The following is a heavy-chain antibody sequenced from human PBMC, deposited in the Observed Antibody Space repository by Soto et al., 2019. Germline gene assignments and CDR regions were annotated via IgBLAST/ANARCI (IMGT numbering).Heavy chain of an antibody. V-gene: IGHV3-23*01. CDR1: GFTFSSYA. D-gene: IGHD5-18*01. J-gene: IGHJ4*02. Sequence: EVQLLESGGGLVQPGGSLRLSCAASGFTFSSYAMSWVRQAPGKGLEWVSAISGSGVSTYYADSVKGRFTISIDNSKNTLYLQMNSLRAEDTAVYYCAKDRGYSYGWDYFDYWGQGTLVTVSS. CDR3: AKDRGYSYGWDYFDY. CDR2: ISGSGVST.